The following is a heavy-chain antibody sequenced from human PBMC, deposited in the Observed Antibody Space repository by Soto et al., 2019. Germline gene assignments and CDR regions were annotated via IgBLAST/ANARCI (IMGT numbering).Heavy chain of an antibody. D-gene: IGHD2-21*02. V-gene: IGHV3-33*01. J-gene: IGHJ4*02. Sequence: GGSLRLSCAASGFTFSSYGMHWVRQAPGKGLEWVAVIWYDGSNKYYADSVKGRFTISRDNSKNTLYLQMNSLRAEDTAVYYCARDFHGVVTDYWGQGTLVTVSS. CDR1: GFTFSSYG. CDR3: ARDFHGVVTDY. CDR2: IWYDGSNK.